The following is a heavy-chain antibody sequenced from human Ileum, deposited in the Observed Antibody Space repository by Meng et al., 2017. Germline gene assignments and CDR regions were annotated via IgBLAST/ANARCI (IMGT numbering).Heavy chain of an antibody. V-gene: IGHV1-69*10. CDR2: IIPIRNAS. CDR3: ARDCSGGGCFDP. D-gene: IGHD2-15*01. J-gene: IGHJ5*02. Sequence: QVQLVQSGAEVKYPGSAVTVSCKASGGAFSSSAIGWLRQAPGRGLEWMGWIIPIRNASTYAQNFKGRVTLSADMATTTVYMELSSLTSDDTAVYFCARDCSGGGCFDPWGQGTLVTVSS. CDR1: GGAFSSSA.